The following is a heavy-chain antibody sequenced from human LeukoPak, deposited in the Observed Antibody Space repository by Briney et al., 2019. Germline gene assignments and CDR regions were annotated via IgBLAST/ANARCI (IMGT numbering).Heavy chain of an antibody. Sequence: GGSLRLSCAASGFTFSNYAMSWVRQAPGKGLEWVSTISVGAEYIFYADSVKGRFTISRDDSNNALYLQMHSLRAEDTALYYCASGPPFLKYFEYWGQGTLVTVSS. V-gene: IGHV3-23*01. J-gene: IGHJ4*02. CDR2: ISVGAEYI. D-gene: IGHD3-3*01. CDR1: GFTFSNYA. CDR3: ASGPPFLKYFEY.